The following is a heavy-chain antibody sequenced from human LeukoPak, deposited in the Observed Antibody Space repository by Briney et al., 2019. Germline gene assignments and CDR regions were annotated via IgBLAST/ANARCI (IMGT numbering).Heavy chain of an antibody. CDR1: GGSISSYY. CDR3: ARESSPYSSSWDHTQYNWFDP. J-gene: IGHJ5*02. Sequence: SETLSLTCTVSGGSISSYYWSWIRQPAGKGLEWIGRIYTSGSTNYNPSLKSRVTMSVDTSKNQFSLKLSSVTAADTAVYYCARESSPYSSSWDHTQYNWFDPWGQGTLVTVSS. D-gene: IGHD6-13*01. CDR2: IYTSGST. V-gene: IGHV4-4*07.